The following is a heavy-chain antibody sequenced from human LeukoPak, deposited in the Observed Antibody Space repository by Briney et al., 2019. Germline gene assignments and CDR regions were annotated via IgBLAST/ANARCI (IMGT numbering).Heavy chain of an antibody. CDR2: INHYGST. J-gene: IGHJ3*02. CDR3: AIPVVSVAFDI. V-gene: IGHV4-34*01. D-gene: IGHD4-23*01. CDR1: GGSFSDYF. Sequence: SETLSLTCAVYGGSFSDYFWMWIRQPPGKGLEWTGEINHYGSTNYNPSLKSRVTISVDTSKNQFSLKLSSVTAADTAVYYCAIPVVSVAFDIWGQGTMVTVSS.